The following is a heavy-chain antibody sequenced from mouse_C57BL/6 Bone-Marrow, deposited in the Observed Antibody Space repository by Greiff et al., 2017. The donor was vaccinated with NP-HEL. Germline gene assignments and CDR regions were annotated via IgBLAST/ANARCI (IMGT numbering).Heavy chain of an antibody. CDR2: INPYNGGT. Sequence: EVQLQESGPVLVKPGASVKMSCKASGYTFTDYYMNWVKQSHGKSLEWIGVINPYNGGTSYNQKFKGKATLTVDKSSSTAYMELNSLTSEDSAVYYCANEGNYRDYVGTGFAYWGQGTLVTVSA. CDR3: ANEGNYRDYVGTGFAY. V-gene: IGHV1-19*01. CDR1: GYTFTDYY. D-gene: IGHD2-12*01. J-gene: IGHJ3*01.